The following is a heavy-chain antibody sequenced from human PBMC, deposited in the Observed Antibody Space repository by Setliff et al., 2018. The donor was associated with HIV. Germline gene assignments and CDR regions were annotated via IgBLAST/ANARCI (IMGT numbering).Heavy chain of an antibody. CDR1: GGSISSYY. J-gene: IGHJ3*02. CDR2: IYTSGST. V-gene: IGHV4-4*08. D-gene: IGHD2-15*01. CDR3: ARSPARVVVPYGGAFDI. Sequence: SETLSLTCTVSGGSISSYYWSWIRQPPGKGLEWIGYIYTSGSTNYNPSLKSRVTISVDTSKNQFSLKLSSVTAADTAVYYCARSPARVVVPYGGAFDIWGQGTMVTVSS.